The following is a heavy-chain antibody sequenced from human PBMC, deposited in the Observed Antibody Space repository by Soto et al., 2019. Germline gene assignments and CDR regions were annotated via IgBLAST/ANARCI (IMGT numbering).Heavy chain of an antibody. CDR1: GGTFSSYT. CDR2: IIPILGIA. CDR3: ARDLRDSVPWFGESPDNWFAP. Sequence: ASVKVSCKASGGTFSSYTISWVRQAPGQGLEWMGRIIPILGIANYAQKFQGRVTITADKSTSTAYMELSSLRSEDTAVYYCARDLRDSVPWFGESPDNWFAPWGQGTLVTVSS. V-gene: IGHV1-69*04. J-gene: IGHJ5*02. D-gene: IGHD3-10*01.